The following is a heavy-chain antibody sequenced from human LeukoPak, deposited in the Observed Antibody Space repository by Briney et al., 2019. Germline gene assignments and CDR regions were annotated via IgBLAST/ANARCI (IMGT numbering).Heavy chain of an antibody. CDR1: GYTFSDYF. D-gene: IGHD3-16*01. CDR2: INPKSGVT. J-gene: IGHJ4*02. CDR3: ARGWGSLYYFDF. Sequence: ASVTVSCKASGYTFSDYFVHWVRQAPRQGPEWMGWINPKSGVTKYAQKFQGRVTMVWDTATTTVYMDLSSLTSDDTAVYFCARGWGSLYYFDFWGQGTLVTVSS. V-gene: IGHV1-2*02.